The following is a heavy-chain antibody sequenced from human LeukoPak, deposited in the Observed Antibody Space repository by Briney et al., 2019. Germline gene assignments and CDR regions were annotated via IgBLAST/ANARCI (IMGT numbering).Heavy chain of an antibody. D-gene: IGHD6-13*01. Sequence: ASVKVSCKASGYTFTSYYMHWVRQAPGQGLEWMGIINPSGGSTSYAQKFQGRGTMTRDTSTSTVYMELSSLRSEDTAVYYCARVMEQQLADNWFDPWGQGTLVTVSS. J-gene: IGHJ5*02. CDR3: ARVMEQQLADNWFDP. CDR1: GYTFTSYY. V-gene: IGHV1-46*01. CDR2: INPSGGST.